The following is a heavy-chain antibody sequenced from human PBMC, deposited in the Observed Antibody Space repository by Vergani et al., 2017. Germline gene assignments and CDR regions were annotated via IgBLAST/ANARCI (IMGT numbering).Heavy chain of an antibody. Sequence: VQLVESGGGLVKPGGSLRLSCAASGFTFSNAWMSWIRQPPGKGLEWIGYIYYSGSTYYNPSLKSRVTISVDTSKNQFSLKLSSVTAADTAVYYCASVKIVVVPAAIDRIDYWGQGTLVTVSS. CDR1: GFTFSNAW. CDR3: ASVKIVVVPAAIDRIDY. CDR2: IYYSGST. J-gene: IGHJ4*02. D-gene: IGHD2-2*01. V-gene: IGHV4-30-4*01.